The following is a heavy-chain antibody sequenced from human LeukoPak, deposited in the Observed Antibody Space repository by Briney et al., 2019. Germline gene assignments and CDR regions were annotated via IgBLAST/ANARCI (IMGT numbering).Heavy chain of an antibody. V-gene: IGHV1-18*01. D-gene: IGHD2-2*01. Sequence: ASVKVSCKPYGYTFNTYGITWVRQAPGQGLEWMGWISAYNGNTNYAQKLQGRVTMTTDTSTSTAYMELRSLRSDDTAVYYCARVMVVPAALNWFDPWGQGTLVTVSS. CDR1: GYTFNTYG. J-gene: IGHJ5*02. CDR3: ARVMVVPAALNWFDP. CDR2: ISAYNGNT.